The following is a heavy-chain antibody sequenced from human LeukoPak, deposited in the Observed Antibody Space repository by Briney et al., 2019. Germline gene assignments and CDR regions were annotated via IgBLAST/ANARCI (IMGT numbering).Heavy chain of an antibody. CDR1: GYTFTSYG. CDR2: ISAYNGNT. J-gene: IGHJ6*03. D-gene: IGHD6-13*01. CDR3: ARAGYSSSWSLNYYYYYYMDV. V-gene: IGHV1-18*01. Sequence: ASVKVSCKASGYTFTSYGISWVRQAPGQGLEWMGWISAYNGNTNYAQKLQGRVTMTTDTSTSTAYMELRSLRSDDTAVYYCARAGYSSSWSLNYYYYYYMDVWGKGTTVTVSS.